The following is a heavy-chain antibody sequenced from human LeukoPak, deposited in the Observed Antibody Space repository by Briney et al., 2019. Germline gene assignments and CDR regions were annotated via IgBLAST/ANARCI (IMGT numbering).Heavy chain of an antibody. Sequence: AASVKVSCKASGGTFSSCAISWVRQAPGQGLEWMGGIIPIFGTANYAQKFQGRVTITADESTSTAYMELSSLRSEDTAVYYCARASPYYYYGMDVWGQGTTVTVSS. V-gene: IGHV1-69*13. J-gene: IGHJ6*02. CDR2: IIPIFGTA. CDR1: GGTFSSCA. CDR3: ARASPYYYYGMDV.